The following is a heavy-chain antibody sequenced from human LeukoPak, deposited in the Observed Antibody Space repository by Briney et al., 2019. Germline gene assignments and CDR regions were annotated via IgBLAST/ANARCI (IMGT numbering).Heavy chain of an antibody. D-gene: IGHD5-12*01. V-gene: IGHV3-21*01. CDR2: ISSSSSYI. Sequence: GGSLRLSCAASGFTFSSYSMNWVRQAPGKGLEWVSSISSSSSYIYYADSVKGRFTISRDNAKNSLYLQMNSLRAEDTAVYYCARDKQGIVATTSFDYWGQGTLVTVSS. CDR3: ARDKQGIVATTSFDY. CDR1: GFTFSSYS. J-gene: IGHJ4*02.